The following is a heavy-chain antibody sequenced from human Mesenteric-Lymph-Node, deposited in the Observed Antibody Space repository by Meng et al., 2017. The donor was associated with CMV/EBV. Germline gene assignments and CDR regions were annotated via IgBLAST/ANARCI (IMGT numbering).Heavy chain of an antibody. CDR3: ARDNTQWFGELQYYYGMDV. D-gene: IGHD3-10*01. J-gene: IGHJ6*02. CDR1: GGSFSGYY. Sequence: SETLSLTCAVYGGSFSGYYWSWIRQPPGEGLEWIGEINHSGSTNYNPSLKSRVTISVDTSKNQFSLKLGSVTAADTAVYYCARDNTQWFGELQYYYGMDVWGQGTTVTVSS. V-gene: IGHV4-34*01. CDR2: INHSGST.